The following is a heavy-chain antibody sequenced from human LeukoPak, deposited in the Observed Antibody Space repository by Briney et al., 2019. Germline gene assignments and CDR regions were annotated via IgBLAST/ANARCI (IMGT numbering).Heavy chain of an antibody. CDR1: GGSINSYY. Sequence: SETLSLTCTVSGGSINSYYWSWIRQPPGKGLEWIGYIYTNENTNYNPSLKSRVTMSVDTSKNQFSLRLSSVTAADTAVYYCARLLGRRAWFDPWGQGTLVTVSS. V-gene: IGHV4-4*09. CDR3: ARLLGRRAWFDP. D-gene: IGHD3-16*01. J-gene: IGHJ5*02. CDR2: IYTNENT.